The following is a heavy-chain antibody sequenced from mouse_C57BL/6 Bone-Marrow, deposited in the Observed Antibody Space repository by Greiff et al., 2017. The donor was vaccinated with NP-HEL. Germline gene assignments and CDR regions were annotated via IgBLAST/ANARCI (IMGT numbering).Heavy chain of an antibody. CDR1: GYSITSGYY. CDR3: ARSDYDYANYYFDY. J-gene: IGHJ2*01. Sequence: EVQLMESGPGLVKPSQSLSLTCSVTGYSITSGYYWNWIRQFPGNKLEWMGYISYDGSNNYNPSLKNRISITRDTSKNQFFLKLNSVTTEDTATYYCARSDYDYANYYFDYWGQGTTLTVSS. CDR2: ISYDGSN. V-gene: IGHV3-6*01. D-gene: IGHD2-4*01.